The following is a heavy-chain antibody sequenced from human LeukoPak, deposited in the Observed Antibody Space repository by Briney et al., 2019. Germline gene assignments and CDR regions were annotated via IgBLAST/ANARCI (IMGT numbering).Heavy chain of an antibody. J-gene: IGHJ6*04. V-gene: IGHV3-48*03. CDR2: ISSSGSTI. CDR1: GFTHSSYE. CDR3: AELGITMIGGV. D-gene: IGHD3-10*02. Sequence: GGSLRHSCAASGFTHSSYEMNWVRPAPGKGLAWVSYISSSGSTIYYADSVKGRFTISRDNAKNSLYLQMNSPRAEDTAVYYCAELGITMIGGVWGKGTTVTISS.